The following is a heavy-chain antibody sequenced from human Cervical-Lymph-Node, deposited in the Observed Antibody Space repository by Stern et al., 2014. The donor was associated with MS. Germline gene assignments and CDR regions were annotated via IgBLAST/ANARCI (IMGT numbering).Heavy chain of an antibody. V-gene: IGHV1-69*01. Sequence: VQLVQSGAEVTQPGSSLKVSCTASGGTFSKFPSRWVRQAPGQGLEWMAAIFPVFGTPTYAQEFRGRVTITADVSTSTVYMELSSLRSDDTAVYYCALSSETSDRWYSLGYDLWGQGTLVTVSS. CDR3: ALSSETSDRWYSLGYDL. D-gene: IGHD6-13*01. CDR2: IFPVFGTP. CDR1: GGTFSKFP. J-gene: IGHJ5*02.